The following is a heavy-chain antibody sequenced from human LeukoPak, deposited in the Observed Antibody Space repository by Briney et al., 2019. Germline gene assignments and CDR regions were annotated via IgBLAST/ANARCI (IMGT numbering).Heavy chain of an antibody. V-gene: IGHV3-30-3*01. Sequence: GGSLRLSCAASGFTFSSYAMFWVRQAPGKGLEWVAVISYDGSDKYYADSVKGRFTISRDNSKNTLYLQMNSLRAEDTAVYYCGYCSGGSCQGYYDYWGQGTLVTVSS. CDR3: GYCSGGSCQGYYDY. J-gene: IGHJ4*02. CDR1: GFTFSSYA. CDR2: ISYDGSDK. D-gene: IGHD2-15*01.